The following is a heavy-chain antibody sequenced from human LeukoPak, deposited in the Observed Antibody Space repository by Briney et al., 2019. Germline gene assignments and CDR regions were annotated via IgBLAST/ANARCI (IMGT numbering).Heavy chain of an antibody. D-gene: IGHD6-13*01. CDR2: ISRTGNSI. Sequence: GGSLRLSCAASGFTVSSSYMNWVRLAPGKGLEWISYISRTGNSIYYADSVKGRFTISRDSAKNSLYLQMNSLRAEDTAVYYCARGPYSSNWYVDYWGQGTLVTVAS. J-gene: IGHJ4*02. CDR1: GFTVSSSY. V-gene: IGHV3-48*03. CDR3: ARGPYSSNWYVDY.